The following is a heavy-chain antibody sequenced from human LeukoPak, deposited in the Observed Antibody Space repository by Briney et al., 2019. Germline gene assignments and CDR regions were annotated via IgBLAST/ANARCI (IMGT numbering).Heavy chain of an antibody. CDR2: ISAYNGDT. CDR1: GYTFTTYG. CDR3: GRASSKLGDLDY. D-gene: IGHD3-16*01. Sequence: ASVKVSCKASGYTFTTYGISRVRQAPGQGLEWMGWISAYNGDTHYAQKLQGRITMTTDTSTSTVYMELRSLRSDDTAVYYCGRASSKLGDLDYWGQGTPVTVSS. J-gene: IGHJ4*02. V-gene: IGHV1-18*01.